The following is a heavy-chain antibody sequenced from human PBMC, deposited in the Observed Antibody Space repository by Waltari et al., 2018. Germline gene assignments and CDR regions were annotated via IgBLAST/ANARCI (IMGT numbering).Heavy chain of an antibody. D-gene: IGHD2-2*02. V-gene: IGHV4-38-2*01. CDR3: ARLYGSSTSSYKAGIDY. CDR2: MDRSGNT. J-gene: IGHJ4*02. CDR1: GYSISSGYY. Sequence: QVQLQESGPGLVKPSETLSLTCVVSGYSISSGYYWGWIRQPPGKGLEWIGNMDRSGNTYYNPSRESRGTISVYTSKNQCSLKLSSVTAADTAVYYCARLYGSSTSSYKAGIDYWGQGTLVTVSS.